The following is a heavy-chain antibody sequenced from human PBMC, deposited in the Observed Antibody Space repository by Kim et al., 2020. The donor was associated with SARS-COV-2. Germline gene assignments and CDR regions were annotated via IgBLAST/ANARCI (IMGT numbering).Heavy chain of an antibody. V-gene: IGHV1-24*01. CDR2: FDPEDGET. CDR1: GYTLTELS. Sequence: ASVKVSCKVSGYTLTELSMHWVRQAPGKGLEWMGGFDPEDGETIYAQKFHGRVTMTEDTSTDTSYMELSSLRSEDTAVYYCATGQFTYYDFWSGSDYWGQGTLVTVSS. CDR3: ATGQFTYYDFWSGSDY. D-gene: IGHD3-3*01. J-gene: IGHJ4*02.